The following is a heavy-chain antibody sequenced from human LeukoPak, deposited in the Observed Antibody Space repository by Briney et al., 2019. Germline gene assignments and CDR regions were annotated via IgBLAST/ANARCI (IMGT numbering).Heavy chain of an antibody. Sequence: SQTLSLTCTVSGGSISSGGYYWSWIRQPPGKGLEWIEYIYDSGSTYYNPSLKSRVTISVDTSKNQFSLKLSSVTAADTAVYYCARGRSSDYWGQGTLVTVSS. J-gene: IGHJ4*02. CDR1: GGSISSGGYY. V-gene: IGHV4-31*03. CDR3: ARGRSSDY. D-gene: IGHD6-6*01. CDR2: IYDSGST.